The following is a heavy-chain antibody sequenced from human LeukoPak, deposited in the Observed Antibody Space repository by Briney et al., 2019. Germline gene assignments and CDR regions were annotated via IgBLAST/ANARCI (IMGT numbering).Heavy chain of an antibody. D-gene: IGHD2-2*01. J-gene: IGHJ4*02. CDR2: ISYDGSNK. CDR1: GFTFSSYA. CDR3: ARGYCSSTSCSTLDY. Sequence: GGSLRLSCAASGFTFSSYAMHWVRQAPGKGLEWVAVISYDGSNKYYADSVKGRFTISRDNSKNTLYLQMNSLRAEDTAVYYCARGYCSSTSCSTLDYWGQGTLVTVSP. V-gene: IGHV3-30*04.